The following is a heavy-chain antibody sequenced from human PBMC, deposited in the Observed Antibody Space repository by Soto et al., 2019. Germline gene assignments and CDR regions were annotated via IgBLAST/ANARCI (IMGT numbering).Heavy chain of an antibody. V-gene: IGHV3-30*18. Sequence: QVQLVESGGGVVQPGRSLRLSCAASGFTFRNYGMHWVRQAPGKGLEWVAVILYDGSNTYYADSVKGRFTISRDNSKNTXXLEMNSLRAEDTAVYYCAKDLPPYCSGGSCYGVDYWGQGTLVTVSS. CDR1: GFTFRNYG. D-gene: IGHD2-15*01. CDR2: ILYDGSNT. CDR3: AKDLPPYCSGGSCYGVDY. J-gene: IGHJ4*02.